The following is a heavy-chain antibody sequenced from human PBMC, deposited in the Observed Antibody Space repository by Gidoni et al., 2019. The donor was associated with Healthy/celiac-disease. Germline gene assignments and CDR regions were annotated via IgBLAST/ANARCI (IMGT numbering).Heavy chain of an antibody. J-gene: IGHJ4*02. CDR1: GFTFSSYA. CDR3: ARDPGSYRLQNAPDY. CDR2: ISYDGSNK. Sequence: QVQLVESGGGVVQPGRSLRLSCAASGFTFSSYAMPWVRQAPGKGLEWGAVISYDGSNKYYADSVKGRFTISRDNSKNTLYLQMNSLRAEDTAVYYCARDPGSYRLQNAPDYWGQGTLVTVSS. V-gene: IGHV3-30-3*01. D-gene: IGHD1-26*01.